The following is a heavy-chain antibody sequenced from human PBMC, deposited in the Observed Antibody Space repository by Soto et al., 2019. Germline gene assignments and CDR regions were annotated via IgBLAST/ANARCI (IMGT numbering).Heavy chain of an antibody. CDR1: VFTFSFYG. V-gene: IGHV3-30*18. Sequence: HPWGSLRAFSQSAVFTFSFYGTLLIRQAPGRGLARVEVISYDGSNKFYADSVKGRFTISRDNSKNALYLQMNSLSAEDRAVYYCAKDYWAYYCGSWSYCVPWFDPWGRGTIVNVSS. D-gene: IGHD3-10*01. J-gene: IGHJ5*02. CDR3: AKDYWAYYCGSWSYCVPWFDP. CDR2: ISYDGSNK.